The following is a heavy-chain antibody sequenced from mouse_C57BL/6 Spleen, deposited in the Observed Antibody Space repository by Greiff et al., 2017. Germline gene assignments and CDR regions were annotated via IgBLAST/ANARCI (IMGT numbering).Heavy chain of an antibody. V-gene: IGHV1-18*01. J-gene: IGHJ3*01. CDR3: AREGDYYDYDGPFAY. CDR1: GYTFTDYN. CDR2: INPNNGGT. D-gene: IGHD2-4*01. Sequence: VQLQQSGPELVKPGASVKIPCKASGYTFTDYNMDWVKQSHGKSLEWIGDINPNNGGTIYNQKFKGKALLTVDKSSSTAYMELRSLTSEDTAVYYCAREGDYYDYDGPFAYWGQGTLVTVSA.